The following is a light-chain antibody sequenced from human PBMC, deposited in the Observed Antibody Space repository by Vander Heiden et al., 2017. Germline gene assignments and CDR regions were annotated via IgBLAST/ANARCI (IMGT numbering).Light chain of an antibody. CDR3: QSYDSSLIYV. CDR1: WSDLGAGYY. V-gene: IGLV1-40*01. Sequence: QSVLTQPPSVSGAPVQSVTVSCNGSWSDLGAGYYVHWYQRLPGKAPKLPIHGTTNRPSGVPGRFSGSRSGTSASLAITGLQAEDEADYYCQSYDSSLIYVFGTGTKVTVL. J-gene: IGLJ1*01. CDR2: GTT.